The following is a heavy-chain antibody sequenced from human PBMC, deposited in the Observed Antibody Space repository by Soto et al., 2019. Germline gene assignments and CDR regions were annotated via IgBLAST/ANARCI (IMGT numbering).Heavy chain of an antibody. CDR3: ARVSGSGYVPDY. Sequence: QVQLQESGPGLVKPSETLSLTCTVSGGSISSYYWSWIRQPPGKGLEWIGYIYYSGSTNYNPSLKRRVTISVDTSKNQFSLKLSSVTAADTAVYYCARVSGSGYVPDYLGQGTLVTVSS. J-gene: IGHJ4*02. CDR1: GGSISSYY. D-gene: IGHD3-10*01. CDR2: IYYSGST. V-gene: IGHV4-59*01.